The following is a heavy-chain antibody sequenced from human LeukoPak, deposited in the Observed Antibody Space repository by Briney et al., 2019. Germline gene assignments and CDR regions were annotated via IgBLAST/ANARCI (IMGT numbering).Heavy chain of an antibody. V-gene: IGHV1-2*02. CDR2: INPNSGGT. CDR3: ARVTSEVGASLDY. D-gene: IGHD1-26*01. J-gene: IGHJ4*02. CDR1: GYTFTGYY. Sequence: ASVKVSCKASGYTFTGYYMHWVRQAPGQGLEWMGWINPNSGGTNYAQKFQGRVTMTRDTTISTAYMELSRLRSDDTAVYYCARVTSEVGASLDYWGQGTLVTVSS.